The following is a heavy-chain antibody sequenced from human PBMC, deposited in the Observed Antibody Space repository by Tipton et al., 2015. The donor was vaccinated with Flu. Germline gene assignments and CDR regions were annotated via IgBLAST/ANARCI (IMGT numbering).Heavy chain of an antibody. Sequence: TLSLTCTVSGGSISTTIYYWGWVRQPPGKGLEWIGSIYYSGTTYYNPSLKSRVTISIDASKNQFSLDLTSLTAADTAAYYCARDLWNDRRAYYYYGVDVWGQGTTVTVSS. CDR1: GGSISTTIYY. V-gene: IGHV4-39*07. CDR2: IYYSGTT. D-gene: IGHD1-1*01. J-gene: IGHJ6*02. CDR3: ARDLWNDRRAYYYYGVDV.